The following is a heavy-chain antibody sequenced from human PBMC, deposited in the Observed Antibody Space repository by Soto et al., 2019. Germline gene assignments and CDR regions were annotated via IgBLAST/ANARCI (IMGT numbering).Heavy chain of an antibody. CDR2: IIPIFGTA. J-gene: IGHJ6*02. V-gene: IGHV1-69*01. Sequence: QVQLVQSGAEVQKPGSSVKVSCKAPGGTFSSYAISWVRQAPGQGLEWMGGIIPIFGTAKYAQKVQGRVTITADESTSTGYMELSSLRSEDTAVYYCARSQRGSSSLDIYYYYYYGMDVWGQGTTVTVSS. CDR3: ARSQRGSSSLDIYYYYYYGMDV. D-gene: IGHD2-15*01. CDR1: GGTFSSYA.